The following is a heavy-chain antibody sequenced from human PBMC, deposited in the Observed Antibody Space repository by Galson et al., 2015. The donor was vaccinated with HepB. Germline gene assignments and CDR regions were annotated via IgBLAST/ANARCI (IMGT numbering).Heavy chain of an antibody. J-gene: IGHJ4*02. D-gene: IGHD2-21*01. V-gene: IGHV3-48*02. CDR2: ISYSTDTI. Sequence: SLRLSCAASGFSFDTYSMNWVRQAPGKGLEWIAYISYSTDTIHYADSVKGRFTVSRDNAKNSVHLHMNSLRDGDTAVYYCARCLGSLWSRQFDHWGQGTLVTVSS. CDR3: ARCLGSLWSRQFDH. CDR1: GFSFDTYS.